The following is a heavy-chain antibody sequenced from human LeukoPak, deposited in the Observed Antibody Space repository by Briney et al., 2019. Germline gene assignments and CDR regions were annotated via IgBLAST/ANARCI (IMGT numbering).Heavy chain of an antibody. V-gene: IGHV4-34*01. CDR3: ARADDAFDI. J-gene: IGHJ3*02. Sequence: SETLSLTCAVYGGSFSGYYWSWIRQPPGKGLEWIGEINHSGSTNYNPSLKSRVTISVDTSKNQFSLKPSSVTAADTAVYYCARADDAFDIWGQGTMVTVSS. CDR1: GGSFSGYY. CDR2: INHSGST.